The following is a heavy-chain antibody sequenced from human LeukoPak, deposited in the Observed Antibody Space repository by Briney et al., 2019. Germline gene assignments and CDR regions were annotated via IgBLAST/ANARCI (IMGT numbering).Heavy chain of an antibody. CDR3: ARHGVGFYYGMDV. J-gene: IGHJ6*02. Sequence: GSLRLSCAASEFTSSRYSLNWFRQAPGEEREWGSSTSSSGHDIYYGDSVKGRFTISRDNAKKSLYLQMNSLRAEDTAVYYCARHGVGFYYGMDVWGQGTTVTVSS. CDR2: TSSSGHDI. V-gene: IGHV3-21*01. D-gene: IGHD3-10*01. CDR1: EFTSSRYS.